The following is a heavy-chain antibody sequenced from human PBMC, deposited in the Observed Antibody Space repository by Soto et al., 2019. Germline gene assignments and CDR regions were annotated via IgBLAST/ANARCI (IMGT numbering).Heavy chain of an antibody. CDR3: ARPTGTYTEYSLDY. Sequence: QVQLVESGGGLVKPGGSLRLSCAVSGFTFSDYYMSWIRQAPGRGLEWVSYISGSSTYTNYADPVKGRFTISRDNAKNALYLQMNSLRAEDTDGYYWARPTGTYTEYSLDYWGQGSLVTVSS. D-gene: IGHD3-16*01. CDR2: ISGSSTYT. CDR1: GFTFSDYY. V-gene: IGHV3-11*06. J-gene: IGHJ4*02.